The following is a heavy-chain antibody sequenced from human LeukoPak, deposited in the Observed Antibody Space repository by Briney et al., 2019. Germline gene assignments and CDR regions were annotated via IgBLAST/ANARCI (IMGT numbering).Heavy chain of an antibody. Sequence: PSETLSLTCNVSGDSITSHYWNWIRQPPGKGLEWIGYIYYTGITKYNPSLTSRVSMSVDTSKNQFFLKVNSVTAADTAVYHCARSVDYFDNTGPHMMFDYWGQGSLVTVSS. CDR2: IYYTGIT. V-gene: IGHV4-59*11. CDR3: ARSVDYFDNTGPHMMFDY. J-gene: IGHJ4*02. D-gene: IGHD3-22*01. CDR1: GDSITSHY.